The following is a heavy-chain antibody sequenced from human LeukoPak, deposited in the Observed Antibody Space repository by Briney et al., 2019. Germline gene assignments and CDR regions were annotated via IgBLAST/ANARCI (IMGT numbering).Heavy chain of an antibody. CDR2: ISAYNGNT. CDR3: ARDSFHSSSWYVRGDY. V-gene: IGHV1-18*01. J-gene: IGHJ4*02. D-gene: IGHD6-13*01. Sequence: ASVNVSCKASGYTFTSYGISWVRQAPGQGLEWMGWISAYNGNTNYAQKLQGRVTMTTDTSTSTAYMELRSLRSDDKAVYYCARDSFHSSSWYVRGDYWGQGTLVTVSS. CDR1: GYTFTSYG.